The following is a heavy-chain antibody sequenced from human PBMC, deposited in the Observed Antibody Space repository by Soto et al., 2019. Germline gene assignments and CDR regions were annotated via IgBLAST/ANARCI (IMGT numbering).Heavy chain of an antibody. Sequence: QGQLVQSGAEVKKPGSSVKVSCEASGGTFNTYTINWVRQAPGRGLEWLGQVIPMYDSVNYAESFQGRVTITADKSTNIAYMELSSLRSEDTALYFCASWRSYSGSYCFDYWGQGTLVIVAS. D-gene: IGHD1-26*01. CDR2: VIPMYDSV. CDR3: ASWRSYSGSYCFDY. CDR1: GGTFNTYT. J-gene: IGHJ4*02. V-gene: IGHV1-69*06.